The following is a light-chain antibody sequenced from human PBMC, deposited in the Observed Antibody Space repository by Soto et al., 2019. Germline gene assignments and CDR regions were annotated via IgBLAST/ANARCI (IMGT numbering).Light chain of an antibody. CDR1: SSDVGGYNY. Sequence: QSVLTQPASVSGSPGQSITISCTGTSSDVGGYNYVSWYQQHPGKAPKLMIYEVIDRPSGVSDRFSGSKSGNTASLTISGLQAEDEADYYCTSYTSSNTWVFGGGTKLTVL. CDR3: TSYTSSNTWV. J-gene: IGLJ3*02. V-gene: IGLV2-14*01. CDR2: EVI.